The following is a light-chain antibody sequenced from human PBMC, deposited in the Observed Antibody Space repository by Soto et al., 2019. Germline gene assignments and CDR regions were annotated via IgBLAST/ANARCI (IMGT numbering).Light chain of an antibody. J-gene: IGKJ4*01. CDR3: QQYGSPPPLT. Sequence: EIVLTQSPGTLSLSPGERATLSCRASQSVSSSYLAWYQHKPGQAPRLLIYGASSRATGIPDRFSGSGSGTDLTLTLSRLEPEDFAVYYCQQYGSPPPLTFGGGTKGELK. CDR1: QSVSSSY. V-gene: IGKV3-20*01. CDR2: GAS.